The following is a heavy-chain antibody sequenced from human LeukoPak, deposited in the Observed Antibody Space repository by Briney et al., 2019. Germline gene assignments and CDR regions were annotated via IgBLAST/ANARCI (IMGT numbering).Heavy chain of an antibody. CDR3: VRRSGSYYFDY. V-gene: IGHV1-69*05. CDR2: IIPIFGTA. J-gene: IGHJ4*02. D-gene: IGHD1-26*01. CDR1: GGTFSSYA. Sequence: ASVKVSCKASGGTFSSYAISWVRQAPGQGLEWMGGIIPIFGTANYAQKLQGRVTMTTDISTSTAYMELRTLRSDDTAVYYCVRRSGSYYFDYWGRGTLVTVSS.